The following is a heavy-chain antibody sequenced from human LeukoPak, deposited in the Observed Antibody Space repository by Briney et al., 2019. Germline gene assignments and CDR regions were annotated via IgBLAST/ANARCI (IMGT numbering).Heavy chain of an antibody. V-gene: IGHV4-59*08. Sequence: SETLSLTCIVSGGSINSYYWSWIRQAPGKGLEWIGFIYYSGSTDYNPSLKSRVTISVDTSKNQFSLRLTSVTGTDTAVYYCARGTLAVAGIFDYWGQGILVTVSS. CDR3: ARGTLAVAGIFDY. CDR2: IYYSGST. CDR1: GGSINSYY. D-gene: IGHD6-19*01. J-gene: IGHJ4*02.